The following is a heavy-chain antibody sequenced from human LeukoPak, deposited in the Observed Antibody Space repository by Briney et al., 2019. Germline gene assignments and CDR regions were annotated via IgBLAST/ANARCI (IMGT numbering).Heavy chain of an antibody. D-gene: IGHD7-27*01. J-gene: IGHJ6*03. CDR3: ARRNTDIWGTYYYYYYMDV. Sequence: PSETLSLACTVSGGSISSGMYYWTWIRQHPGKGLEWIGYIYHSGSTHYNRSLKSRFTMSVDTSKNQFSLKLSSVTAADTAVYFCARRNTDIWGTYYYYYYMDVWGKGTTVTVSS. CDR1: GGSISSGMYY. CDR2: IYHSGST. V-gene: IGHV4-31*03.